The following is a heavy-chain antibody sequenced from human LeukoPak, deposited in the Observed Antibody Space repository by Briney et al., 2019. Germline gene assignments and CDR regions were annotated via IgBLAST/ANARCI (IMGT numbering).Heavy chain of an antibody. CDR2: INWRGGST. CDR3: ARDDSSITGTKRH. J-gene: IGHJ4*02. V-gene: IGHV3-20*04. D-gene: IGHD1-7*01. Sequence: PGGSLRLSCAASGFTFDDYGMSWVRQAPGTGLEWVSGINWRGGSTGYADSVKGRFTISRDNAKNSLYLQMNSLRAEDTALYYCARDDSSITGTKRHWGQGTLVTVSS. CDR1: GFTFDDYG.